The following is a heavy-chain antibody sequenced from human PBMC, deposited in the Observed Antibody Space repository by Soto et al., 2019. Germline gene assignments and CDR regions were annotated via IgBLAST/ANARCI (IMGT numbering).Heavy chain of an antibody. Sequence: QERLVQSGAEVRKPGSSVKVSCKVTGGTSTRYAINWVRQAPGQGLEWMGGIVPMFGTSKYAQKFQGRVTITADTSTNIAYMELRSLRSXXXXVYYCNRGSEYDFWSGYLWGQGTLVSV. CDR2: IVPMFGTS. CDR1: GGTSTRYA. V-gene: IGHV1-69*06. D-gene: IGHD3-3*01. J-gene: IGHJ4*02. CDR3: NRGSEYDFWSGYL.